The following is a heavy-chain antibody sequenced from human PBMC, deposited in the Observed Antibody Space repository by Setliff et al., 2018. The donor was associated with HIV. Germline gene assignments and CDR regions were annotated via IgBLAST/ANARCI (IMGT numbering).Heavy chain of an antibody. Sequence: SETLSLTCTVSGGSISSGSYYWSWIRQPAGKGLEWIGRIYTSGSANYNPSLKSRVTISADTSKNQFSLKLSSVTAADTAVYYCARGKISPRGVVLIDYWGQGTLVTVSS. J-gene: IGHJ4*02. CDR1: GGSISSGSYY. V-gene: IGHV4-61*02. CDR2: IYTSGSA. CDR3: ARGKISPRGVVLIDY. D-gene: IGHD3-22*01.